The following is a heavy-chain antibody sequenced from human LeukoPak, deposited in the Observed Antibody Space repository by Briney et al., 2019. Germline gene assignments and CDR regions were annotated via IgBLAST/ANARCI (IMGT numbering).Heavy chain of an antibody. V-gene: IGHV3-30*02. D-gene: IGHD3-9*01. J-gene: IGHJ6*03. Sequence: GGSLRLSCAASAFTFSNYGMHWVRQAPGKGLEWVAFIRYDGSNKYYADSVKGRFTISRDNSKNTLYLQMNSLRAEDTAVYYCAKVGPPDILTGYNYYYYMDVWGKGTTVTISS. CDR1: AFTFSNYG. CDR2: IRYDGSNK. CDR3: AKVGPPDILTGYNYYYYMDV.